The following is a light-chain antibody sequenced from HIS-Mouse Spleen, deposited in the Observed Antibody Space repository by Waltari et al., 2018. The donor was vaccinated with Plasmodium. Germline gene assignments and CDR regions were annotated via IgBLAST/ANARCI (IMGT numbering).Light chain of an antibody. CDR2: GAS. Sequence: EIVMTQSQATLSVSTGERATISCRASQSVSSNLAWYQQKPGQAPRLLIYGASTRATGIPARFSGSGSGTEFTLTISSLQSEDFAVYYCQQYNNWSFTFGPGTKVDIK. CDR3: QQYNNWSFT. V-gene: IGKV3-15*01. J-gene: IGKJ3*01. CDR1: QSVSSN.